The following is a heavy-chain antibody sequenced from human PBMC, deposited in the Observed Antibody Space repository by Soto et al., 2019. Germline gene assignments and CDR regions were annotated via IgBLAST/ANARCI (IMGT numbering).Heavy chain of an antibody. J-gene: IGHJ4*02. V-gene: IGHV3-23*01. CDR1: GFTFSSYA. CDR3: TRETVAGITGLDY. Sequence: LRLSCAASGFTFSSYAMNWVRQAPGKGLEWVSGISVSDAFIYYADSVRGRFSISRDASENILYLQMNSLRVDDTALYYCTRETVAGITGLDYWGPGTLVTVSS. CDR2: ISVSDAFI. D-gene: IGHD1-20*01.